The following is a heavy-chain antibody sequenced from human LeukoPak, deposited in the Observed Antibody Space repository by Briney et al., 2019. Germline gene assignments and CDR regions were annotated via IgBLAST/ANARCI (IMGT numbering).Heavy chain of an antibody. CDR1: GFTLSSYA. CDR3: AKDRGGYGDYAGWFDP. J-gene: IGHJ5*02. CDR2: ISGSGGST. D-gene: IGHD4-17*01. Sequence: GGSLRLSCAASGFTLSSYAMSWVRQAPGKGLEWVSAISGSGGSTYYADSVKGRFTISRDNSKNTLYLQMNSLRAEDTAVYYCAKDRGGYGDYAGWFDPWGQGTLVTVSS. V-gene: IGHV3-23*01.